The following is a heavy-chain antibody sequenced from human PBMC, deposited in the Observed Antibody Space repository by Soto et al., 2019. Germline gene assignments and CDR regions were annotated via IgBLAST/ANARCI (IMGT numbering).Heavy chain of an antibody. J-gene: IGHJ5*02. CDR3: ARVIRGAYYNSPLDT. D-gene: IGHD3-10*01. CDR2: INPYSGGA. Sequence: ASVKVSCEASGYTFTGYFMHWVQQAPGQGLEWMGWINPYSGGADYAQSFQGRVTMTRDTSISTVYMELSRLRFDDTAVYYCARVIRGAYYNSPLDTWGQGTVVTVSS. CDR1: GYTFTGYF. V-gene: IGHV1-2*02.